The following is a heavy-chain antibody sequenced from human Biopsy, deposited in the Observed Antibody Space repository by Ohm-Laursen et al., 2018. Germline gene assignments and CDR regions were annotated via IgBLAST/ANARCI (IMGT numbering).Heavy chain of an antibody. CDR2: ISPNSGGT. CDR1: GYAVNDYF. J-gene: IGHJ3*01. V-gene: IGHV1-2*02. CDR3: ARDIMNRIAGLVARSDVFDV. D-gene: IGHD3-16*01. Sequence: ASVKVSCKGSGYAVNDYFLHWLRQAPGQGPEWMGWISPNSGGTNYAQKFQGRVTMTTDTSTSTVYRELRRLISDDTAVYYCARDIMNRIAGLVARSDVFDVWGQGTLVTVSS.